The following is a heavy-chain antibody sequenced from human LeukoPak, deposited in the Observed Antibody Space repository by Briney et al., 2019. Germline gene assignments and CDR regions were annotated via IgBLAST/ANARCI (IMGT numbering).Heavy chain of an antibody. Sequence: SETLSLTCTVSGASVSSDSYYWSWIRQPAGKGLEWIGRTFSGGHTNYNPSLKSRVTISVDTSKNQFSLRLNSVTAADTAVYYCARRSVGLWFFDYWGQGTLVTVSS. CDR3: ARRSVGLWFFDY. V-gene: IGHV4-61*02. J-gene: IGHJ4*02. CDR1: GASVSSDSYY. CDR2: TFSGGHT. D-gene: IGHD2-21*01.